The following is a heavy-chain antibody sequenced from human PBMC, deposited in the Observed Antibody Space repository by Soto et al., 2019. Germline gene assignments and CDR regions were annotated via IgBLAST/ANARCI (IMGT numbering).Heavy chain of an antibody. CDR1: GFTFSSYG. CDR2: IWYDGSNK. Sequence: QVQLVESGGGVVQPGRSVRLSCAASGFTFSSYGMHWVRQAPGKGLEWVAVIWYDGSNKYYADYVKGRFTITRDNSTNTLYLQMNILRADDTAVYYCASLGYYSAGFDYRGQGTLITVSS. D-gene: IGHD3-3*01. CDR3: ASLGYYSAGFDY. V-gene: IGHV3-33*01. J-gene: IGHJ4*02.